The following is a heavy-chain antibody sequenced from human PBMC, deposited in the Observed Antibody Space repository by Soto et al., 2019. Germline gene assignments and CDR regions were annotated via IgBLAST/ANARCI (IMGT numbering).Heavy chain of an antibody. Sequence: EVQLVESGGCLVKPGGSLRLYCAASGFTFSTYSMSCVREAPGKGLECVSSISSCSCYIYYADSVEGRLTTSRDNATNALYLQMNSLRADDTAVYYCAREEGHSGYDLWGQGTLVTVSS. J-gene: IGHJ5*02. CDR3: AREEGHSGYDL. D-gene: IGHD6-25*01. CDR1: GFTFSTYS. CDR2: ISSCSCYI. V-gene: IGHV3-21*01.